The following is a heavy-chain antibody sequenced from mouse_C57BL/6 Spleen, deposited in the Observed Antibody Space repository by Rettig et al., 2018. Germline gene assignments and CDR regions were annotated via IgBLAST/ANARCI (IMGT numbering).Heavy chain of an antibody. CDR2: DDDK. Sequence: DDDKYYNSALRSRLTISKDTSKNQVFLKIANVDTADTATYYCARIRNYDAGAWFAYWGQGTLVTVSA. V-gene: IGHV8-8*01. J-gene: IGHJ3*01. D-gene: IGHD2-4*01. CDR3: ARIRNYDAGAWFAY.